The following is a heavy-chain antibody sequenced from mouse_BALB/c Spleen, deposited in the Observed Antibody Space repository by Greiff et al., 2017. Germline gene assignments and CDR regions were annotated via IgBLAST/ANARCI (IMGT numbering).Heavy chain of an antibody. J-gene: IGHJ2*01. CDR3: ASGVFDY. D-gene: IGHD4-1*01. Sequence: EVKLMESGGGLVQPGGSRKLSCAASGFTFSSFGMHWVRQAPEKGLEWVAYISSGSSTIYYADTVKGRFTISRDNPKNTLFLQMTSLRSEDTAMYYCASGVFDYWGQGTTLTVSS. CDR2: ISSGSSTI. V-gene: IGHV5-17*02. CDR1: GFTFSSFG.